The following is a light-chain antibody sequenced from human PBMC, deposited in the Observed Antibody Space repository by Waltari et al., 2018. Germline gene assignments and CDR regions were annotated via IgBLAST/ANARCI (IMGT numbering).Light chain of an antibody. CDR3: QSANPSPPYQV. CDR2: KDS. CDR1: AFPKTY. V-gene: IGLV3-25*03. J-gene: IGLJ2*01. Sequence: SYELTQPPSVSVSPGQTARITCAGNAFPKTYVHWYQQKPGQAPLLVIYKDSARPSGIPERFSGSNSGTKVTLTISGVRAEDEADYYCQSANPSPPYQVFGGGTKLTVL.